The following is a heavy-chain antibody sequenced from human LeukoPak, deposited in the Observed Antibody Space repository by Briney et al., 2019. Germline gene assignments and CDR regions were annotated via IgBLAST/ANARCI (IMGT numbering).Heavy chain of an antibody. J-gene: IGHJ4*02. D-gene: IGHD5-12*01. CDR1: GFTFSSSA. CDR2: IGGSGAGT. Sequence: GGSLRLSCAASGFTFSSSAMTWVRQAPGEGLEWVSYIGGSGAGTYYADSVKGRFTISRDNSKNTLYLQMNSLRAEDTAVYYCAKDGGYSGYDHDYWGQGTLVTVSS. V-gene: IGHV3-23*01. CDR3: AKDGGYSGYDHDY.